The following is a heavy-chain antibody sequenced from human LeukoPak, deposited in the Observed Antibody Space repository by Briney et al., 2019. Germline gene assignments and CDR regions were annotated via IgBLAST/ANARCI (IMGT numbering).Heavy chain of an antibody. D-gene: IGHD3-22*01. CDR1: GGTFSSYA. V-gene: IGHV1-69*13. CDR2: IVPIFGTA. J-gene: IGHJ4*02. Sequence: SVKVSCKASGGTFSSYAISWVRQAPGQGLEWMGGIVPIFGTANYAQKFRGRVTITADESTSTAYMELSSLRSEDTAVYYCARDQYYYDSSGYYTQYYFDYWGQGTLVTVSS. CDR3: ARDQYYYDSSGYYTQYYFDY.